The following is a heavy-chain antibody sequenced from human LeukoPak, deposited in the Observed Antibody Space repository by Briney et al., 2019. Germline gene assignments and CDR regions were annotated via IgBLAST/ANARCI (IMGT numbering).Heavy chain of an antibody. CDR2: ISWNSGSI. V-gene: IGHV3-9*01. J-gene: IGHJ5*02. Sequence: GGSLRLSCAASRFTFDDYAMHWVRQAPGKGLEWVSGISWNSGSIGYADSVKGRFTISRDNAKNSLYLQMNSLRPEDTALYYCAKGWDSSTYNWFDPWGQGTLVTVSS. D-gene: IGHD6-13*01. CDR3: AKGWDSSTYNWFDP. CDR1: RFTFDDYA.